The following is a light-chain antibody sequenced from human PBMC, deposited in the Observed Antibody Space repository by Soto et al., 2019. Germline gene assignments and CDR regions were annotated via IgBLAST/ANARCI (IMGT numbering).Light chain of an antibody. CDR2: GAS. CDR1: QSVSSSY. CDR3: QQRSNWPPIT. J-gene: IGKJ5*01. V-gene: IGKV3D-20*02. Sequence: MSQSPATLSVSPGEIVTLSCSASQSVSSSYLAWYQQKPGQAPRLLIYGASTRATGIPARFSGSGSGTEFTLTISSLEPEDFAVYYCQQRSNWPPITFGQGTRLEIK.